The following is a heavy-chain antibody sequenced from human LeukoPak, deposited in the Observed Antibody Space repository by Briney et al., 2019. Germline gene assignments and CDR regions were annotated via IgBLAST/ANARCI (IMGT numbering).Heavy chain of an antibody. CDR1: GYTFTNYD. J-gene: IGHJ4*02. CDR3: AREGLDH. CDR2: KNPTSGNP. V-gene: IGHV1-8*01. Sequence: GASVKVSCKASGYTFTNYDINWVRQATGQGLEWMGYKNPTSGNPAYAQKFQGRVTITTDASITTAYMELSGLRSEDTALYYCAREGLDHWGQGTLVTVSS.